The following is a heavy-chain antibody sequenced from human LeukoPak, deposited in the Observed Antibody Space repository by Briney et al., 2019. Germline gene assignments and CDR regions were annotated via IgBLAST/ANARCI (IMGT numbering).Heavy chain of an antibody. V-gene: IGHV3-30*18. CDR1: GFTFSSYG. J-gene: IGHJ4*02. CDR3: AKDYRRYDILTENQDY. CDR2: ISYDGSNK. Sequence: PGGSLRLSCAVSGFTFSSYGMHWVRQAPGKGLEWVAVISYDGSNKYYADPVKGRFTISRDNSKNTLYLQMNSLRAEDTAVYYCAKDYRRYDILTENQDYWGQGTLVTVSS. D-gene: IGHD3-9*01.